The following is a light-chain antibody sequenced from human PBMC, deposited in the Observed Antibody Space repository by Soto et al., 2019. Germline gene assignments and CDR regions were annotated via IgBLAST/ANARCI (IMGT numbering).Light chain of an antibody. Sequence: ETVLTQSPGTLSLSPGERATLSCRASQSVNGNYLAWYQQKPGQAPRLLIYGTSSRATGIPDRFSGSGSGTDFTLTISRLEPEDFAVYYCQQCGSLPVTFGQGTKVDIK. V-gene: IGKV3-20*01. CDR1: QSVNGNY. CDR3: QQCGSLPVT. J-gene: IGKJ1*01. CDR2: GTS.